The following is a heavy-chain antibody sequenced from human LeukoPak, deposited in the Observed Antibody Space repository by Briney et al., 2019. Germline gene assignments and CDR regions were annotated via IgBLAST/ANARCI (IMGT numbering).Heavy chain of an antibody. J-gene: IGHJ4*02. CDR3: AREANWNYVY. V-gene: IGHV4-34*01. CDR1: GGSFSGYY. Sequence: SETLSLTCAVYGGSFSGYYWSWIRQPPGKGLEWIGEINHSGSTNYNPSLKSRVTISVDTSKNQFSLKLSSVTAADTAVYYCAREANWNYVYWGQGTLVTVSS. CDR2: INHSGST. D-gene: IGHD1-7*01.